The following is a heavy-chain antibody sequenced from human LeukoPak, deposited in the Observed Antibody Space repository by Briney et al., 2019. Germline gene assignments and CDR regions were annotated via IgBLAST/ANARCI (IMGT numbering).Heavy chain of an antibody. V-gene: IGHV3-30*02. CDR1: GFTFSSYG. CDR3: AKDRHYDFWSGYYFDY. Sequence: PGGSLRLSCAASGFTFSSYGMHWVRQAPGKGLEWVAFIRYDGSNKYYADSVKGRFTISRDNSKNTLYLQMNSLRAEDTAVYYCAKDRHYDFWSGYYFDYWGQGTLVTVSS. J-gene: IGHJ4*02. CDR2: IRYDGSNK. D-gene: IGHD3-3*01.